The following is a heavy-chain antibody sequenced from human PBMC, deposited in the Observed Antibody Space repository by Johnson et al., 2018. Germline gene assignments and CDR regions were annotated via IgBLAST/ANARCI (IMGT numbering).Heavy chain of an antibody. CDR1: GFTFSTYA. CDR2: ISGSGGST. V-gene: IGHV3-23*04. Sequence: VQLVESGGGLVQPGGSLRLSCAASGFTFSTYAMTWVRQAPGKGLEWVSTISGSGGSTYSADTVKGRLTISRDNSKNSLYLQMNSLGAEDTAVNYCAKPKSTFGGVEDYYDGMDVWGQGTTVTVSS. J-gene: IGHJ6*02. CDR3: AKPKSTFGGVEDYYDGMDV. D-gene: IGHD3-16*01.